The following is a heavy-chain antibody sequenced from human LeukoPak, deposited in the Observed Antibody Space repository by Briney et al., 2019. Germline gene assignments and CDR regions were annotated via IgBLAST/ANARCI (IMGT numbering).Heavy chain of an antibody. V-gene: IGHV1-18*01. CDR1: GYTFTSYG. J-gene: IGHJ6*03. CDR3: ARAVADGHYYYYYYMDV. CDR2: ISAYHGNT. Sequence: ASVKVSCKASGYTFTSYGISWVRQAPGQGLEWMGWISAYHGNTNYAQKLQGRVTVTTDTSTSTAYMELRSLRSDDTAVYYCARAVADGHYYYYYYMDVWGKGTTVTVFS. D-gene: IGHD6-13*01.